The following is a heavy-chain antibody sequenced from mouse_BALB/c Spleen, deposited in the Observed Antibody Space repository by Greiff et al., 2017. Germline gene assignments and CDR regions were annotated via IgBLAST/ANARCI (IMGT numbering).Heavy chain of an antibody. CDR1: GYSITSDYA. J-gene: IGHJ2*01. CDR2: ITYSGGT. V-gene: IGHV3-2*02. Sequence: EVQLQESGPGLVKPSPSLSLTCTVTGYSITSDYACNLIRQSPGNKLEWMGYITYSGGTSYNPSLKSRITITPDTSKNPFFLQLNTVTTEDTATYYCARGFHYYGSSPCFDYWGQGTTLTVSS. D-gene: IGHD1-1*01. CDR3: ARGFHYYGSSPCFDY.